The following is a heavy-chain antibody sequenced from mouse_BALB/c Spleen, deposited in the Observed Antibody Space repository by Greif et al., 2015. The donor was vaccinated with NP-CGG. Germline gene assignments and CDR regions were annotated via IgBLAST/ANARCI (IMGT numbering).Heavy chain of an antibody. J-gene: IGHJ4*01. CDR3: ASTTATGAMDY. V-gene: IGHV5-15*02. CDR1: GFTFSDYG. CDR2: ISNLAYSI. Sequence: EVKVEESGGGLVQPGGSRKLSCAASGFTFSDYGMAWVRQAPGKGPEWVAFISNLAYSIYHADTVTGRFTISRENAKNTLYLEMSSLRSEDTAMYYCASTTATGAMDYWGQGTSVTVSS. D-gene: IGHD1-2*01.